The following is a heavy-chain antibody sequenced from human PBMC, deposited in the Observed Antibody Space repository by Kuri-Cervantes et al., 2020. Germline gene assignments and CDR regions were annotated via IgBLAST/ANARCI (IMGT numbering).Heavy chain of an antibody. CDR2: IYPGDSDT. V-gene: IGHV5-51*01. CDR3: ARRVAVAALDY. CDR1: GYSFTSYW. J-gene: IGHJ4*02. Sequence: GESLRLSCKGSGYSFTSYWIVWVRQMPGKGLEWMGIIYPGDSDTIYSPSFQGKVTISADKSISTAYLQWSSLKASDTAMYYCARRVAVAALDYWGQETLVTVSS. D-gene: IGHD6-19*01.